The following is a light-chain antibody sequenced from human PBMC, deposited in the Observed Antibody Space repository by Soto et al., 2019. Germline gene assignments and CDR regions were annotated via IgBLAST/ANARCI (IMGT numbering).Light chain of an antibody. CDR2: AAS. V-gene: IGKV1-27*01. CDR1: QGISNY. Sequence: DILMTQSPSSLSASVEDRVTITCRASQGISNYLAWYQQKPGKVPKLLIYAASTLQSGVPSRFSGSGSGTDFTLTISSLQPEDVATYYCQKYNSASWTFGQGTKVEIK. CDR3: QKYNSASWT. J-gene: IGKJ1*01.